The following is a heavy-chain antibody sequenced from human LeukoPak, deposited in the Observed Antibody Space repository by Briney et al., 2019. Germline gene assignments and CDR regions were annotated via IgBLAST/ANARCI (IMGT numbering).Heavy chain of an antibody. D-gene: IGHD6-13*01. CDR3: ARHFVGAAAAGNFDY. CDR2: INHSGST. V-gene: IGHV4-39*01. CDR1: GGSISSSSYY. Sequence: PSETLSLTCTVSGGSISSSSYYWSWIRQPPGKGLEWIGEINHSGSTNYNPSLKSRVTISVDTSKNQFSLKLSSVTAADTAVYYCARHFVGAAAAGNFDYWGQGTLVTVSS. J-gene: IGHJ4*02.